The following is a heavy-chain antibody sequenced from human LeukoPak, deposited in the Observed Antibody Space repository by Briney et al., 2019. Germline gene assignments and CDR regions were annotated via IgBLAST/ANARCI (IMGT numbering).Heavy chain of an antibody. CDR3: ARQRGRGIIWFDP. Sequence: GTSLRLYCAASGFTFRSYSMCWVRQALGKGLEWISYISTISDTIYYADSVRGRFTISRDNAKRSLYLQMNNLRGDDTAVYCCARQRGRGIIWFDPWGQGTLVTVSS. V-gene: IGHV3-48*01. CDR2: ISTISDTI. D-gene: IGHD3-16*01. CDR1: GFTFRSYS. J-gene: IGHJ5*02.